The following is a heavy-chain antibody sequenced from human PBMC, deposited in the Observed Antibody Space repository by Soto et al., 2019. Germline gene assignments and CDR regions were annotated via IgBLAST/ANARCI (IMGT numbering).Heavy chain of an antibody. V-gene: IGHV4-38-2*02. CDR1: GYSISSGCF. D-gene: IGHD5-12*01. Sequence: SLTCAVSGYSISSGCFWGWIRQPPGKGLEWIANMYHDGNTHYNPSLKSRVTMSVDTSKNQFSLKLNSVTAADTAVYYCERESYSGYQSYDYWGQGILVTVSS. CDR3: ERESYSGYQSYDY. CDR2: MYHDGNT. J-gene: IGHJ4*02.